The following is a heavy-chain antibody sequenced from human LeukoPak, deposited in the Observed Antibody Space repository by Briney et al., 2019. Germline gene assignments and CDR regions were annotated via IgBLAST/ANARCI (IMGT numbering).Heavy chain of an antibody. CDR1: GFTFRNFA. J-gene: IGHJ4*02. CDR3: AKDGQSFNSMYDYFDS. D-gene: IGHD2-8*01. Sequence: GGSLRLSCSASGFTFRNFAISWVRQAPGKGLEWVSSIGGGDTHYADSVKGRFTISRDDSRSTVDLQMSGLRAEDTAVYYCAKDGQSFNSMYDYFDSWGQGTLVTVSS. V-gene: IGHV3-23*01. CDR2: IGGGDT.